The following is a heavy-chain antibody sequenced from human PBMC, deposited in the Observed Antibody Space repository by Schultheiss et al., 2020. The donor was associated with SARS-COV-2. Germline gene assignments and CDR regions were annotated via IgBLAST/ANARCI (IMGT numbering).Heavy chain of an antibody. CDR1: GGSISSYY. CDR2: IYYSGST. Sequence: SETLSLTCTVSGGSISSYYWSWIRQPPGKGLEWIGYIYYSGSTNYNPSLKSRVTISVDTSKNQFSLKLSSVTAADTAVYYCARHYDFWAGGAFDIWGQGTMVTVSS. CDR3: ARHYDFWAGGAFDI. V-gene: IGHV4-59*08. D-gene: IGHD3-3*01. J-gene: IGHJ3*02.